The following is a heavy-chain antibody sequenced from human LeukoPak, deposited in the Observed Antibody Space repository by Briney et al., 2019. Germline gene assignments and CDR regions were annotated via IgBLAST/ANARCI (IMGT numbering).Heavy chain of an antibody. V-gene: IGHV3-33*01. CDR3: ARETYCGGGSCYRGNFDV. J-gene: IGHJ3*01. Sequence: PGGSLRLSCAASGFTFSTYAMHWVRQAPGKGLQWVAAIWYDGSNKYYPDSVKGRFTISRDNSKNTLYLQMNGLRADDTAVYYCARETYCGGGSCYRGNFDVWGQGTMVTVSS. CDR2: IWYDGSNK. D-gene: IGHD2-15*01. CDR1: GFTFSTYA.